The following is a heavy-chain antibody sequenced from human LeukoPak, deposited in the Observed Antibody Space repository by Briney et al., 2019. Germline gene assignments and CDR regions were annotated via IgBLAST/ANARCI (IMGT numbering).Heavy chain of an antibody. Sequence: ASVKLSCKASVYTFTGYYMHWVRQAPGQGLEWMGWINPNSGGTNYAQKFQCRVTMTRDTSISTAYMELSRLSSDDTAVYYCAREEVGATARWGQGTLVTVSS. V-gene: IGHV1-2*02. CDR2: INPNSGGT. CDR1: VYTFTGYY. CDR3: AREEVGATAR. J-gene: IGHJ4*02. D-gene: IGHD1-26*01.